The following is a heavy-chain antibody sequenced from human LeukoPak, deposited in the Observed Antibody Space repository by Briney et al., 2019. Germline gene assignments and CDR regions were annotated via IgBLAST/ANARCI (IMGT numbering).Heavy chain of an antibody. CDR1: GITLSNYG. CDR3: AKRGVVIRVILVGFNKEAYYFDS. Sequence: GGSLRLSCAGSGITLSNYGMSWVRQAPGKGLEWVAGISDSGGRTNYADSVKGRFTISRDNPKNTLYLQMNSLRAEDTAVYFCAKRGVVIRVILVGFNKEAYYFDSWGQGALVTVSS. J-gene: IGHJ4*02. D-gene: IGHD3-22*01. CDR2: ISDSGGRT. V-gene: IGHV3-23*01.